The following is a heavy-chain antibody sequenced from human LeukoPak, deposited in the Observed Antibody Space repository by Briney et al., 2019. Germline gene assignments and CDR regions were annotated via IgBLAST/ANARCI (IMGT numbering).Heavy chain of an antibody. V-gene: IGHV3-7*01. CDR3: ARPQSSLWFGELSYYFDY. Sequence: GGSLRLSCAASGFTFSSYWMSWVRQAPGKGLEWVANIKQDGSEKYYADSVKGRFTISRDNAKNSLYLQMNSLRAEDTAVYYCARPQSSLWFGELSYYFDYWGQGTLVTVSS. D-gene: IGHD3-10*01. CDR2: IKQDGSEK. J-gene: IGHJ4*02. CDR1: GFTFSSYW.